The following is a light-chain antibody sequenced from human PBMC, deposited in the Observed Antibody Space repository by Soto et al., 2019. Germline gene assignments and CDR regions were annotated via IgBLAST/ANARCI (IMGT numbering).Light chain of an antibody. CDR2: DVS. Sequence: QSALTQPASVSGSPGQSITISCTGTNSDVGGYNYVSWYQQHPGKAPKLLIYDVSSRPSGVPDRFSGSKSGTSASLAISGLRSEDEAEYYCATWDDSLSAVVFGGGTKVTVL. CDR1: NSDVGGYNY. CDR3: ATWDDSLSAVV. J-gene: IGLJ2*01. V-gene: IGLV2-14*03.